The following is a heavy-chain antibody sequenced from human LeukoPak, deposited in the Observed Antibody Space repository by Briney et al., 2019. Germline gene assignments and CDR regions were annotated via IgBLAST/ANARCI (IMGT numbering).Heavy chain of an antibody. Sequence: ASVKVSCKASGYTFTSYGISWVRQAPGQGLEWMGWISAYNGNTNYAQKLQGRVTMTTDTSTRTAYMELRSLRSDDTAVYYCAREGYVNYDFWSGSDTYDYWGQGTLVTVSS. V-gene: IGHV1-18*01. CDR3: AREGYVNYDFWSGSDTYDY. CDR2: ISAYNGNT. J-gene: IGHJ4*02. CDR1: GYTFTSYG. D-gene: IGHD3-3*01.